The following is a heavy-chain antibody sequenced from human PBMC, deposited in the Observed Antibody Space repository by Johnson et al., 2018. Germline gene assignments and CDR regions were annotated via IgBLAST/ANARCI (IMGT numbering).Heavy chain of an antibody. CDR3: AADPLFHYEFRH. Sequence: RLVESGPEVRKPGTSVKVSCKTSGFTFTKSAVQWVRQARGQRLEWIGWIVVGSGNTNYAQKFQERVTISRDMSKSTAYMELSSLRSEDTAVYYCAADPLFHYEFRHWGQGTLVSVSS. CDR1: GFTFTKSA. CDR2: IVVGSGNT. D-gene: IGHD3/OR15-3a*01. V-gene: IGHV1-58*01. J-gene: IGHJ1*01.